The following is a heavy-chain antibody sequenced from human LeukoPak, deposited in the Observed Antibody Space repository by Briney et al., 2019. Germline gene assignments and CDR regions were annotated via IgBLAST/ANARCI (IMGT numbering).Heavy chain of an antibody. D-gene: IGHD4/OR15-4a*01. CDR3: ARSHVLTTGELDC. V-gene: IGHV4-31*03. CDR2: IDYSGNT. CDR1: GGPISSGGYY. J-gene: IGHJ4*02. Sequence: SQTLSLTCTVSGGPISSGGYYWSWIRQHPGKGLEWIGHIDYSGNTYYNPSLESRVIVSVDTSENQFSLKLKFVTAADTAVYYCARSHVLTTGELDCWGQGTLVTVSS.